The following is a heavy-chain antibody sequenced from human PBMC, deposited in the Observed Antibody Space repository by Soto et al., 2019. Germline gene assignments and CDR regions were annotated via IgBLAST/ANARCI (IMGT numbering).Heavy chain of an antibody. Sequence: GESLKISCKGSGYSFAAYWIGWVRQMPGKGLDWMGIIYPGDSDTRYSPSFQGQVTISADKSISTVYLQWSSLRASDTAMYYCARPTNGGRDYWGQGTLVTVSS. CDR2: IYPGDSDT. D-gene: IGHD3-10*01. CDR3: ARPTNGGRDY. V-gene: IGHV5-51*01. J-gene: IGHJ4*02. CDR1: GYSFAAYW.